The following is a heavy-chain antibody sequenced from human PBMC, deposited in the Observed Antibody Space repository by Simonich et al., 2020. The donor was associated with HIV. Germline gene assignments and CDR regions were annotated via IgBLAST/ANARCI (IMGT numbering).Heavy chain of an antibody. J-gene: IGHJ4*02. CDR1: GGSFSGDY. V-gene: IGHV4-34*01. CDR3: ARGFYQRLYYFDY. CDR2: INHSGIT. D-gene: IGHD2-2*01. Sequence: QVQLQQWGAGLLKPSETLSLTCAVYGGSFSGDYWSWIRQPPGKGLEWIGEINHSGITNYNPSLKRRVTISVDTSKNQFSLKLSSVTAADTAVYYCARGFYQRLYYFDYWGQGTLVTVSS.